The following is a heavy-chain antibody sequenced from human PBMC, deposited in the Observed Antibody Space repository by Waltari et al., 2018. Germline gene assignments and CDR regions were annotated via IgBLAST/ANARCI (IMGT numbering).Heavy chain of an antibody. CDR1: GYTFTGYY. V-gene: IGHV1-2*04. Sequence: QVQLVQSGAEVKKPGASVKVSCKASGYTFTGYYMHWVRQAPGQGLEWMGWINPNSGGTNYAQKFQGWVTMTRDTSISTAYMELSRLRSDDTAMYYCARRSVRGSSPFDYWGQGTLVTVSS. CDR3: ARRSVRGSSPFDY. CDR2: INPNSGGT. D-gene: IGHD6-6*01. J-gene: IGHJ4*02.